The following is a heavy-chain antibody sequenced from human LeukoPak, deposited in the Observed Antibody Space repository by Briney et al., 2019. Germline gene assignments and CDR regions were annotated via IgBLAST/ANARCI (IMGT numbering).Heavy chain of an antibody. D-gene: IGHD3-9*01. CDR3: ARPQTDILTGYYKGAFDI. Sequence: GESLKISCKGSGYSFTSYWISWVRQVPGKGLEWMGRIDPSDSYTNYSPSFQGHVTISADKSISTAYLQWSSLKASDTAMYYCARPQTDILTGYYKGAFDIWGQGTMVTVSS. J-gene: IGHJ3*02. CDR1: GYSFTSYW. V-gene: IGHV5-10-1*01. CDR2: IDPSDSYT.